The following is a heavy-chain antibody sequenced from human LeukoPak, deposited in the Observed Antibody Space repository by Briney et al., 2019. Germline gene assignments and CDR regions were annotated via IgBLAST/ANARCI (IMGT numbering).Heavy chain of an antibody. CDR2: ISSSSTYI. J-gene: IGHJ4*02. V-gene: IGHV3-21*06. CDR3: LRGDRRDY. CDR1: GFIFSTYS. Sequence: SGGSLRLSCAASGFIFSTYSMNWVRQAPGKGLEWVSSISSSSTYIYYADSLKGRFIISRDNAKDSLYLQMNSLRVEDTAVYYCLRGDRRDYWGQGTLVTVSS.